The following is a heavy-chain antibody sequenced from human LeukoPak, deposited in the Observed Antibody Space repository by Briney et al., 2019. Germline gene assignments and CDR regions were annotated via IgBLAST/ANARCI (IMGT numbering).Heavy chain of an antibody. Sequence: PSETLSLTCAVYGGSFSGYYWSWIRQPPGKGLEWIGEINHSGSTNYNPSLKSRVTISVDTSKNQFSLKLSSVTAADTAVYYCARIPDYYDSSGAFDIWGQGTMVTVSS. CDR3: ARIPDYYDSSGAFDI. V-gene: IGHV4-34*01. CDR1: GGSFSGYY. CDR2: INHSGST. D-gene: IGHD3-22*01. J-gene: IGHJ3*02.